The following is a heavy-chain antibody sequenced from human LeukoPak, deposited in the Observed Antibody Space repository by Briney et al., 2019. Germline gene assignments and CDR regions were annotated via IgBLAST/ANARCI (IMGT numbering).Heavy chain of an antibody. J-gene: IGHJ4*02. CDR2: INPSGGST. CDR1: GYTFTGYY. D-gene: IGHD6-6*01. V-gene: IGHV1-46*01. Sequence: GASVKVSCKASGYTFTGYYMHWVRQAPGQGLEWMGIINPSGGSTSYAQKFQGRVTMTRDTSTSTVYMELSSLRSEDTAVYYCASSLAARSAFDYWGQGTLVTVSS. CDR3: ASSLAARSAFDY.